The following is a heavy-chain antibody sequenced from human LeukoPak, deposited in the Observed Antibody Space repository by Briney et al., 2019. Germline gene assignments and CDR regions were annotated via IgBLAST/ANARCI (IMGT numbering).Heavy chain of an antibody. CDR3: AIRSCTNGVCTADHCCYFDH. V-gene: IGHV3-49*04. J-gene: IGHJ2*01. D-gene: IGHD2-8*01. Sequence: PGGSLRLSCTASGFNFGDYAMSWVRQAPGKGLEWVGFIRSKPYTRTTEYAASVKGRFTISRDDSKTIAYLQMNSLQTEDTAVYYCAIRSCTNGVCTADHCCYFDHWGRGTLVTVSS. CDR1: GFNFGDYA. CDR2: IRSKPYTRTT.